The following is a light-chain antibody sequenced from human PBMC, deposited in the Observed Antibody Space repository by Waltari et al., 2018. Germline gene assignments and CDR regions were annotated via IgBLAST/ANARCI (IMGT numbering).Light chain of an antibody. Sequence: AIQMTQSPSSLSASVGARVTITCRASQAIRNDLGWYQQKPGKAPKLLIFAASNLQSGVPSRFSGGESGTDFTLTISSLQPEDFATYYCLQDYSYPYTFGQGTKLEFK. CDR1: QAIRND. J-gene: IGKJ2*01. V-gene: IGKV1-6*01. CDR3: LQDYSYPYT. CDR2: AAS.